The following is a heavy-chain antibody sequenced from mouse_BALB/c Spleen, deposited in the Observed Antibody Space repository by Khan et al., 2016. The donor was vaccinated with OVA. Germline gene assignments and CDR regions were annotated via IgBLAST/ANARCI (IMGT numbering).Heavy chain of an antibody. CDR1: GFSLTSYG. CDR3: ARWFDGYSSLYAMDY. CDR2: IWSDGST. V-gene: IGHV2-6*02. Sequence: QVQLKESGPGLVAPSQSLSITCTVSGFSLTSYGVHWVRQPPGKGLEWLVVIWSDGSTNYNSVLNSRLSISKDNSKSQVFLKMNSLQTDDTAIYYCARWFDGYSSLYAMDYWGQGTSVTVSS. D-gene: IGHD2-3*01. J-gene: IGHJ4*01.